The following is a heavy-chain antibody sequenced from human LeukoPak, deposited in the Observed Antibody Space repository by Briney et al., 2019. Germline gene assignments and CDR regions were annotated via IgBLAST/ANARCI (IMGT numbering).Heavy chain of an antibody. CDR2: MNPNTGNT. D-gene: IGHD4-17*01. Sequence: ASVKVSCKASGYTFTSYDINWVRQATGQGLEWMGWMNPNTGNTNYAQKLQGRVTMTTDTSTSTAYMELRSLISDDAAVYYCARGDDYGDYWGLYWGQGTLVTVSS. J-gene: IGHJ4*02. CDR1: GYTFTSYD. V-gene: IGHV1-18*01. CDR3: ARGDDYGDYWGLY.